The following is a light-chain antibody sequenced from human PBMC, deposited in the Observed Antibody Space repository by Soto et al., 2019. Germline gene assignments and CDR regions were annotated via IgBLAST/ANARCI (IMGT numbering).Light chain of an antibody. CDR3: QQSGGSPRR. J-gene: IGKJ1*01. CDR1: QSVSSC. CDR2: GAS. Sequence: EIVLTHSPGALSLSPGERATFSRRASQSVSSCLAWYQQKPGQAPRLLIYGASSRATGIPDRFSGSGSGTGLALTVIRLEPEDFPVYFCQQSGGSPRRVGHGTQVDLK. V-gene: IGKV3-20*01.